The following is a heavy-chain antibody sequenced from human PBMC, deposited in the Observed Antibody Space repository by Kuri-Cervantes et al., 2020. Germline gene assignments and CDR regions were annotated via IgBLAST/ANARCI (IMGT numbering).Heavy chain of an antibody. D-gene: IGHD1-7*01. J-gene: IGHJ4*02. CDR3: ARGITGTISPFDY. CDR2: IYYSGST. CDR1: GGSISSGGYY. Sequence: SCTVSGGSISSGGYYWSWIRQHPGKGLEWIGYIYYSGSTYYNPSLKSRVTISVDTSKNQFSLKLSSVTAADTAVYYCARGITGTISPFDYWGQGTLVTVSS. V-gene: IGHV4-31*02.